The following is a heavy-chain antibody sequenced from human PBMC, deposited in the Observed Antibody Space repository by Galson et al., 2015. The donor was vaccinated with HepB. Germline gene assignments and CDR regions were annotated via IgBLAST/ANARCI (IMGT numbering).Heavy chain of an antibody. Sequence: SLRLSCAASGFTFSSYSMNWVRQAPGKGLEWVSSISSSSSYIYDADSAKGRFTISRDNAKNSLYLQMNSLRAEDTAVYYYARERVKGVTYYYGSGRMGDAFDIWGQGTMVTVSS. J-gene: IGHJ3*02. CDR3: ARERVKGVTYYYGSGRMGDAFDI. V-gene: IGHV3-21*01. CDR2: ISSSSSYI. CDR1: GFTFSSYS. D-gene: IGHD3-10*01.